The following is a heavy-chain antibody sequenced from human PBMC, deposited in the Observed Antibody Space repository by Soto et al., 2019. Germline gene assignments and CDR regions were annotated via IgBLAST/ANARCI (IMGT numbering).Heavy chain of an antibody. CDR3: ARSTYYDILTGSYYYYAMDV. CDR2: IYSEGTP. J-gene: IGHJ6*02. Sequence: PVGSLRLSCAASGFTVGSNYMSWVRQAPGKGLEWVSVIYSEGTPYYADSVKGRFTISRENSNNTLYLHMNNLRAEDTAVYYCARSTYYDILTGSYYYYAMDVWGHGTTVTVSS. CDR1: GFTVGSNY. D-gene: IGHD3-9*01. V-gene: IGHV3-53*01.